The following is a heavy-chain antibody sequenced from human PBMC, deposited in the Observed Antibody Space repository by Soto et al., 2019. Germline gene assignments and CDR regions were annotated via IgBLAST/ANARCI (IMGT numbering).Heavy chain of an antibody. V-gene: IGHV4-39*01. Sequence: SETLSLTCTVSGGSISSSSYYWGWIRQPPGKGLEWIGSIYYSGSTYYNPSLKSRVTISVDTSKNQFSLKLSSVTAADTAVYYCARVERWLQQLQHWGQGTLVTVSS. CDR2: IYYSGST. D-gene: IGHD4-4*01. CDR3: ARVERWLQQLQH. J-gene: IGHJ1*01. CDR1: GGSISSSSYY.